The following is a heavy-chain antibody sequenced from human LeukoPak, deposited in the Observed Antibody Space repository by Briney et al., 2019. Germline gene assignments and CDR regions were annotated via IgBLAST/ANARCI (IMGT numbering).Heavy chain of an antibody. CDR1: GFTFSSSA. J-gene: IGHJ4*02. CDR3: ARVRVGAPA. V-gene: IGHV3-30-3*01. Sequence: GGSLTLSCAASGFTFSSSAMHWVRQAPAKGLEGVALISYDGSNKYYADSVKGRFTISRDNSKNTLYLQMNSLRPEDRAVYYCARVRVGAPARGQGTLVTVSS. CDR2: ISYDGSNK. D-gene: IGHD1-26*01.